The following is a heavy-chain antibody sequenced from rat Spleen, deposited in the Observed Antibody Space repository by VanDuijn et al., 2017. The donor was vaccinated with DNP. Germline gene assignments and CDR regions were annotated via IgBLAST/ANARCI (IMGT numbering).Heavy chain of an antibody. CDR3: ATQDYYDGTRFSF. D-gene: IGHD1-12*02. CDR2: IIYDGSRT. CDR1: GFTFSDYA. Sequence: EVQLVESGGGLVQPGRSLKLSCAASGFTFSDYAMAWVRQSPKKGLEWVATIIYDGSRTHYRDSVKGRFTISRDDAKSTLYLQMDSLRSEDTATYYCATQDYYDGTRFSFWGQGTLVTVSS. V-gene: IGHV5-17*01. J-gene: IGHJ3*01.